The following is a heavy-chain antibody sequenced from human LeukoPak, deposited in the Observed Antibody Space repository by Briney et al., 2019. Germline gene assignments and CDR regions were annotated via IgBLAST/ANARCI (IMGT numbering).Heavy chain of an antibody. CDR2: ITASSDNI. CDR1: GFTFSDYS. V-gene: IGHV3-48*01. D-gene: IGHD3-22*01. CDR3: AKDISVTMIVVVNDAFDI. J-gene: IGHJ3*02. Sequence: GGSLRLSCVTTGFTFSDYSMNWVRQAPGKGLEWISYITASSDNINYADSVRGRFTISRDNAKNSLYLQMNSLRAEDTAVYYCAKDISVTMIVVVNDAFDIWGQGTMVTVSS.